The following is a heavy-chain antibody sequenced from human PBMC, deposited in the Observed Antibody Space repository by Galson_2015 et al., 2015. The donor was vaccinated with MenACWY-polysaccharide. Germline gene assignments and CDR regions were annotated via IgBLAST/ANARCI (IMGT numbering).Heavy chain of an antibody. CDR2: IYWDGDK. V-gene: IGHV2-5*02. D-gene: IGHD1-26*01. J-gene: IGHJ4*02. CDR3: VRLLGGVSFDS. CDR1: GFSVTATGVG. Sequence: PALVKPTQTLSLTCTFSGFSVTATGVGVGWIRQPPGKAPEWLAHIYWDGDKRFSPSLGARITITKDTSRDQVVLTMTDMDPVDTATYYRVRLLGGVSFDSWGQGTL.